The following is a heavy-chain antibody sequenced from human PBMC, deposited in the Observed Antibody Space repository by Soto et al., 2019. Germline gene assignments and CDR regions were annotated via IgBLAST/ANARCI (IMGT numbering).Heavy chain of an antibody. CDR3: AREGIVGAKSYYYGMDV. CDR2: INPSGGST. J-gene: IGHJ6*02. D-gene: IGHD1-26*01. Sequence: QVQLVQSGAEVKKPGASVKVSCKASGYTFTSYYMHWVRQAPGQGLEWMRIINPSGGSTSYAQKFRGRVTMTRDTSTSTVYMELSSLRSEDTAVYYCAREGIVGAKSYYYGMDVWGQGTTVTVSS. V-gene: IGHV1-46*01. CDR1: GYTFTSYY.